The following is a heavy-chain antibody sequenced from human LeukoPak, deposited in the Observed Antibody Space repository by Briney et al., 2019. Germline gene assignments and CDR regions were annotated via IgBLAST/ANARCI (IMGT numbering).Heavy chain of an antibody. CDR3: ARMNYVSSGWGAPFDD. V-gene: IGHV3-30*03. CDR2: ISFDGTTK. J-gene: IGHJ4*02. CDR1: GFTVSTSV. Sequence: GGSLRLSCAASGFTVSTSVMHWVRQAPGKGLDWAAIISFDGTTKYYADSVKGRFTISRDNSKNTLFLQMDSLRAEDTAVYYCARMNYVSSGWGAPFDDWGQGTLVTVSS. D-gene: IGHD1-7*01.